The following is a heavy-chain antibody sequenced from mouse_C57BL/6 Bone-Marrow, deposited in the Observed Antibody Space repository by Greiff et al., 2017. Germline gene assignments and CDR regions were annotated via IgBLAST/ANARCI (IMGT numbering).Heavy chain of an antibody. Sequence: QVQLQQSGAELVRPGTSVTMSCKAPVYTFPNYWIGWAKQRPGHGLEWIGDIYPGGGYTTYNEQCKGKATLTADKYSSTAYMQFSGLTSEDSAIYYCARARRYFDYRGQGTTLTVSS. CDR3: ARARRYFDY. CDR2: IYPGGGYT. J-gene: IGHJ2*01. CDR1: VYTFPNYW. V-gene: IGHV1-63*01.